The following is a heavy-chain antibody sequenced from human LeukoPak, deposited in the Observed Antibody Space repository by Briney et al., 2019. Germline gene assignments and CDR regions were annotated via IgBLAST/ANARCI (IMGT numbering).Heavy chain of an antibody. Sequence: RASVKVSCKASGGTFSSYAISWVRQAPGQGLEWMGGIIPIFGTANYAQKFQGRVTITADESTSTAYMELSSLRSEDTAVYYCARETAEGYDFWSGMDVWGQGTTVTVSS. CDR1: GGTFSSYA. J-gene: IGHJ6*02. CDR3: ARETAEGYDFWSGMDV. V-gene: IGHV1-69*13. CDR2: IIPIFGTA. D-gene: IGHD3-3*01.